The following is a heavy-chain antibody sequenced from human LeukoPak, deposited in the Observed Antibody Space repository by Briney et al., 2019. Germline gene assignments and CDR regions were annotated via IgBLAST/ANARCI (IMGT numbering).Heavy chain of an antibody. CDR2: IYYSGST. J-gene: IGHJ4*02. CDR1: GDSISNYY. D-gene: IGHD2-2*01. V-gene: IGHV4-59*01. CDR3: ARESSTSCYDY. Sequence: PSETLSLTCTVSGDSISNYYWSWIRQPPGKGLEWIGYIYYSGSTNCNPSLKSRVTISVDTSKNRFSLKLSSVTAADTAVYYCARESSTSCYDYWGQGTLVSVSS.